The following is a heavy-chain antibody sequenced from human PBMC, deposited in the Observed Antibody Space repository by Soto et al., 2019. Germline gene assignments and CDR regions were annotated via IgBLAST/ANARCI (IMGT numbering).Heavy chain of an antibody. D-gene: IGHD6-19*01. CDR2: INPNSGGT. CDR3: ARAVARVAVAGTRLYYYGMDV. J-gene: IGHJ6*02. CDR1: GYTFTGYY. Sequence: GASVKVSCKASGYTFTGYYMHRVRQAPGQGLEWMGWINPNSGGTNYAQKFQGWVTMTRDTSISTAYMELSRLRSDDTAVYYCARAVARVAVAGTRLYYYGMDVWGQGTTVTVSS. V-gene: IGHV1-2*04.